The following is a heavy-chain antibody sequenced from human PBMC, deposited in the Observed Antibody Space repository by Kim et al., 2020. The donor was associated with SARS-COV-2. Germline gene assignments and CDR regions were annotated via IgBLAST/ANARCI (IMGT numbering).Heavy chain of an antibody. V-gene: IGHV4-59*09. Sequence: SLKSRVTISVDTSKNQFALKLSSVTAADTAVYYCARGSYYDFWSGYHLEYWGQGTLVTVSS. J-gene: IGHJ4*02. CDR3: ARGSYYDFWSGYHLEY. D-gene: IGHD3-3*01.